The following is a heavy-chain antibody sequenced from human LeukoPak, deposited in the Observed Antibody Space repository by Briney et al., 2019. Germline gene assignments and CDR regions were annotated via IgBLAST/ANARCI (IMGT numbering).Heavy chain of an antibody. J-gene: IGHJ4*02. CDR1: GFTFSSYA. CDR2: ISGSGGST. CDR3: AKAQGYYDFWSGYSFCFDY. D-gene: IGHD3-3*01. V-gene: IGHV3-23*01. Sequence: GGSLRLSCAASGFTFSSYAMSWVRQAPGKGLEWVSAISGSGGSTYYADSVKGRFTISRDNSKNTLYLQMNSLRAEDTAVYYCAKAQGYYDFWSGYSFCFDYRGQGTLVTVSS.